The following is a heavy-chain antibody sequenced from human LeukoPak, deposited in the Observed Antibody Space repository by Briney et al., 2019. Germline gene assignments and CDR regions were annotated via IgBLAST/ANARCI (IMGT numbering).Heavy chain of an antibody. D-gene: IGHD2-21*01. J-gene: IGHJ3*01. CDR1: GGSISGGDYF. V-gene: IGHV4-30-4*01. Sequence: PSETLSLTCTVSGGSISGGDYFWSWVRQPPGKGLEWIGYIYHSGGAHYNPSLKSPASISVDTSKNQFSLELRSVTAADTALYYCAREVIAETPSADAFDLWGQGTIVTVSS. CDR3: AREVIAETPSADAFDL. CDR2: IYHSGGA.